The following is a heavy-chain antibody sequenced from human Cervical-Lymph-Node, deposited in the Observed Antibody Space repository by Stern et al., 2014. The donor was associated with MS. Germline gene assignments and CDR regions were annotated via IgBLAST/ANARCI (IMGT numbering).Heavy chain of an antibody. Sequence: QVQLQESGPGLVKPSQTLSLTCTVSGGSISSGGYYWSWIRQHPGKGLEWIGYIYYSGITYYNPSLKSRVTISVDTSKNQFSLKLSSVTAADTAVYYCARDLRYYYDSSGYYYRWFDPWGQGTLVTVSS. J-gene: IGHJ5*02. CDR2: IYYSGIT. CDR3: ARDLRYYYDSSGYYYRWFDP. V-gene: IGHV4-31*03. D-gene: IGHD3-22*01. CDR1: GGSISSGGYY.